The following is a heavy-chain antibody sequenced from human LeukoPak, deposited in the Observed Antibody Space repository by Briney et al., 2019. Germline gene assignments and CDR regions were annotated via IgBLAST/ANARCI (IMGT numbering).Heavy chain of an antibody. CDR1: GFTVSSNY. D-gene: IGHD2-21*01. CDR3: AKDLFLWYFDL. Sequence: QSGGSLRLSCAASGFTVSSNYMTWVRQAPGKGLEWVSIIFTDGRTSYADSVKGRFTISRDNSKNTLFLQMNSLRGEDTAVYYCAKDLFLWYFDLWGRGALVTVSS. CDR2: IFTDGRT. V-gene: IGHV3-53*01. J-gene: IGHJ2*01.